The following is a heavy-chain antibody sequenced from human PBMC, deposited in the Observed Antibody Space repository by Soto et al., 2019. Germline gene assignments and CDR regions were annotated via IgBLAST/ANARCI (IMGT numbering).Heavy chain of an antibody. CDR2: VSAGGDMT. D-gene: IGHD3-10*01. CDR1: GFTFSSYA. Sequence: DVQLLESGGHLVQPGGSLRLSCAASGFTFSSYAMSWVRQAPGKGLEWVSSVSAGGDMTYYSDSVKGRFTISRDNSNNALFLQMNSLRIEDTALYYCARGDRXGSGSPASYYYSGLDVWGQGTTVTVS. CDR3: ARGDRXGSGSPASYYYSGLDV. J-gene: IGHJ6*02. V-gene: IGHV3-23*01.